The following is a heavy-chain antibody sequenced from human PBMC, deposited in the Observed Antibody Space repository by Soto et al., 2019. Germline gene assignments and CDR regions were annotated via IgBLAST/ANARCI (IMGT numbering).Heavy chain of an antibody. CDR3: ARARAPYSSSWYAYFDY. J-gene: IGHJ4*02. V-gene: IGHV1-69*06. D-gene: IGHD6-13*01. CDR2: IIPIFGTA. CDR1: GGTFSSYA. Sequence: QVQLVQSGAEVKKPGSSVKVSCKASGGTFSSYAISWVRQAPGQGLEWMGGIIPIFGTANYAQKFQGRVTITADKSTSTAYMELSSVGSEDTAVYYCARARAPYSSSWYAYFDYWSQGTLVTVSS.